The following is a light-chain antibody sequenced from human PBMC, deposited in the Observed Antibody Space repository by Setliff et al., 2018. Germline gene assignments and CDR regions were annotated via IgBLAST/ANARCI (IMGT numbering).Light chain of an antibody. CDR3: SSYTGSNSHV. J-gene: IGLJ1*01. CDR2: DVG. Sequence: QSVLTQPPSASGSPGQSVTISCTGTNSDVGGYNHVSWYQQHPGKAPKLMIYDVGKRPSGVSNRFSGSKSGNTASLTISGLQAEDEADYYCSSYTGSNSHVFGTGTKVTVL. CDR1: NSDVGGYNH. V-gene: IGLV2-8*01.